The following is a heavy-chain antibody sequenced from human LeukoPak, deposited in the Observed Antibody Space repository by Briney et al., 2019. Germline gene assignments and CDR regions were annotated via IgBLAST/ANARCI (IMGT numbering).Heavy chain of an antibody. V-gene: IGHV6-1*01. Sequence: SQTLSLTCAISGDSVSSNSAAWNWIRQSPSRGLEWLGRTYYRSKWYNEDAVSVKSRITINPDTSKNQFSLQLNSVTPEDTAVYYCARYYYDSSGYPPYYYYYMDVWGKGTTVTVSS. CDR1: GDSVSSNSAA. D-gene: IGHD3-22*01. J-gene: IGHJ6*03. CDR2: TYYRSKWYN. CDR3: ARYYYDSSGYPPYYYYYMDV.